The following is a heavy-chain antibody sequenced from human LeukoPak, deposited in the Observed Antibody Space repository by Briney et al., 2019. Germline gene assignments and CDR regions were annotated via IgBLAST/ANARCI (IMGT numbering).Heavy chain of an antibody. CDR2: MNTNSGNT. Sequence: ASVKVSCKASGYTFTSYDINWVRQATGQGLEWMGWMNTNSGNTGYAQKFQGRVTMTRNTSISTAYMELSSLRSEDTAVYYCARGRRPARPSWFDPCGQRTLVSVSS. D-gene: IGHD6-6*01. J-gene: IGHJ5*02. CDR1: GYTFTSYD. CDR3: ARGRRPARPSWFDP. V-gene: IGHV1-8*01.